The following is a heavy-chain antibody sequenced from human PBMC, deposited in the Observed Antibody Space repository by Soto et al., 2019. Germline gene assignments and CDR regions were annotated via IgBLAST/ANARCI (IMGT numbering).Heavy chain of an antibody. CDR1: GGSISSGVYY. CDR2: IYYSGST. J-gene: IGHJ6*02. Sequence: TLSLTCTVSGGSISSGVYYWSWIRQHPGKGLEWIGYIYYSGSTYYNPSLKSRVTISVDTSKNQFSLKLSSVTAADTAVYYCARDSDAYGMDVWGQGTTVTVSS. CDR3: ARDSDAYGMDV. V-gene: IGHV4-31*03.